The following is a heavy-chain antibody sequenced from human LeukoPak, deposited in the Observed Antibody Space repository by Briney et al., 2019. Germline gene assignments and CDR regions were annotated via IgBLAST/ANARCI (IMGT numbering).Heavy chain of an antibody. CDR3: ARLLFSAAGLFDY. V-gene: IGHV4-39*01. CDR2: IYYSGST. J-gene: IGHJ4*02. D-gene: IGHD6-13*01. Sequence: NPSETLSLTCTVSGGSISSSSYYWGWIRQPPGKGLEWIGTIYYSGSTYYNPSLKSRVTISVDSSKNQFSLNLNSVTAADTAVYYCARLLFSAAGLFDYWGQGTLVTVSS. CDR1: GGSISSSSYY.